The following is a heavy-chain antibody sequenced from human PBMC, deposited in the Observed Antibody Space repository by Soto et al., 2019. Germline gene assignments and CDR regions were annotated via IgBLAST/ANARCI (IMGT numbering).Heavy chain of an antibody. Sequence: QVHLVQSGAEVKKPGASVKVSCKGSGYAFTTYGITWVRQAPGQGLEWMGWISAHNGNTNYAQKLQGRVTVTRDTSTSTACMELRSRRSDDTAVYYCARGRYGDYWGQGALVTVSS. D-gene: IGHD1-1*01. CDR2: ISAHNGNT. CDR1: GYAFTTYG. CDR3: ARGRYGDY. J-gene: IGHJ4*02. V-gene: IGHV1-18*01.